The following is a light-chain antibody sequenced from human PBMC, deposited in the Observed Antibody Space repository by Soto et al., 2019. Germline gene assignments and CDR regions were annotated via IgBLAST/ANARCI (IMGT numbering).Light chain of an antibody. J-gene: IGLJ1*01. V-gene: IGLV2-8*01. CDR3: CSYAGSSTFV. Sequence: QSALTQPPSASGSPGQSVTIPCTGTSSDVGEYNYVSWYQHHPGKVPKLMIYEVSKRPSGVPDRFSGSKSGNTASLTISGLQTEDEADYYCCSYAGSSTFVFGTGTKVTVL. CDR1: SSDVGEYNY. CDR2: EVS.